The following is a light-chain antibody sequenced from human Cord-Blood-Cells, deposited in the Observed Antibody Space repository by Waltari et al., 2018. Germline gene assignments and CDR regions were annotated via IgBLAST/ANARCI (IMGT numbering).Light chain of an antibody. CDR1: SSYVASYNL. J-gene: IGLJ1*01. Sequence: QSALTQPASVSGSPGQSSTISCTGTSSYVASYNLVSWYQQHPGKAPKLMIYEVSKRPSGVSNRFSGSKSGNTASLTISGLQAEDEADYYCCSYAGSSTFYVFGTGTKVTVL. V-gene: IGLV2-23*02. CDR2: EVS. CDR3: CSYAGSSTFYV.